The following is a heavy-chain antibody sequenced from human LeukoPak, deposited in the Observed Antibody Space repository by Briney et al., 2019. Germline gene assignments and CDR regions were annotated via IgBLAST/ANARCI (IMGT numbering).Heavy chain of an antibody. J-gene: IGHJ4*02. CDR3: ARDRGEYSYAYDY. CDR2: IYYSGST. CDR1: GGSISSSSYY. D-gene: IGHD5-18*01. Sequence: PSETLSLTCTVPGGSISSSSYYWGWIRQPPGKGLEWIGSIYYSGSTYYNPSLKSRVTISVDTSKNQFSLKLSSVTAADTAVYYCARDRGEYSYAYDYWGQGTLVTVSS. V-gene: IGHV4-39*07.